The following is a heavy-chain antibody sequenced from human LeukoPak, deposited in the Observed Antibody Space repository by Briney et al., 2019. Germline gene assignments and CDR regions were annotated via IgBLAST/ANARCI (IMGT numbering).Heavy chain of an antibody. CDR2: IKQDGSEK. J-gene: IGHJ6*02. D-gene: IGHD6-25*01. Sequence: PGGSLRLSCAASGFTFSSYWMSWVRQAPGKGLEWVANIKQDGSEKYYVDSVKGRFTISRDNAKNSLYLQMNSLRAEDTAVYYCARRSAAYYYYGMDVWGQGTAVTVSS. V-gene: IGHV3-7*03. CDR3: ARRSAAYYYYGMDV. CDR1: GFTFSSYW.